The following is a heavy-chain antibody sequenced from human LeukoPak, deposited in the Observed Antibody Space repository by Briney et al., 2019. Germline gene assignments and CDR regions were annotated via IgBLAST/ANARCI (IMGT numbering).Heavy chain of an antibody. CDR2: IKSKTDGGTT. J-gene: IGHJ6*02. D-gene: IGHD6-13*01. Sequence: GGSLRLSCAASGFTFSNAWMSWVRQAPGKGLEWVGLIKSKTDGGTTDYAAPVKGRFTISRDNSKNTLYLQVNSLRAEDTAVYYCAKDRIAAVGTPYYYYGMDVWGQGTTVTVSS. CDR1: GFTFSNAW. CDR3: AKDRIAAVGTPYYYYGMDV. V-gene: IGHV3-15*01.